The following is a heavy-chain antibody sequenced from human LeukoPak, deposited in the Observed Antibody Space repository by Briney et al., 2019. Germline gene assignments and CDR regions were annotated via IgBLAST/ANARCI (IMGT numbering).Heavy chain of an antibody. CDR3: AKALLWFGELLPLDY. CDR2: ISGSGGST. V-gene: IGHV3-23*01. CDR1: GFTFSSYA. Sequence: PGGSLRLSCAVSGFTFSSYAMSWVRQAPGKGLEWVSAISGSGGSTYYADSVKGRFTISRDNSKNTLYLQMNSLRAEDTAVYYCAKALLWFGELLPLDYWGQGTLVTVSS. J-gene: IGHJ4*02. D-gene: IGHD3-10*01.